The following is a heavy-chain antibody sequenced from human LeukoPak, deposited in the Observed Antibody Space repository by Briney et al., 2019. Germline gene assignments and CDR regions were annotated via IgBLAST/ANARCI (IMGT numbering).Heavy chain of an antibody. CDR1: GLTFRSYA. J-gene: IGHJ4*02. CDR2: ITGSGRET. CDR3: AKITMATTPNY. Sequence: GGSLRLSCAASGLTFRSYAMNWVRQASGKGLEWVSGITGSGRETYHADSVKGRFSISRDNSKNTLYLQMNNLRAEDTAVYYCAKITMATTPNYWGQGTLVTVSS. D-gene: IGHD3-10*01. V-gene: IGHV3-23*01.